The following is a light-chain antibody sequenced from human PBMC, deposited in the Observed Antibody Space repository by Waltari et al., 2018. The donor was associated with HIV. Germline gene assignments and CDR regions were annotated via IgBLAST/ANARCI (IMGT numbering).Light chain of an antibody. CDR3: MLRLALPGT. CDR1: QSILDSDDELTH. J-gene: IGKJ5*01. Sequence: IVMTQCPNSLSVTPGEPASISCRSSQSILDSDDELTHLDCFLQRPRQSPQLHIYSHSYRNSGVPDRFRGGGSGTKCTLKINKRDAGDFGVYFCMLRLALPGTLGQGTRLEIK. V-gene: IGKV2-40*01. CDR2: SHS.